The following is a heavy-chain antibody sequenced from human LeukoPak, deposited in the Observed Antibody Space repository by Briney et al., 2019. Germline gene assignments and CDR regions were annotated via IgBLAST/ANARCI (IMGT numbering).Heavy chain of an antibody. D-gene: IGHD6-13*01. V-gene: IGHV3-23*01. CDR3: AKGSSPLGHFDC. CDR2: ISGSGGST. Sequence: GGSLRLSCAASGVTFSSYAMSWVRQAPGKGLEWVSAISGSGGSTYYADSVKGRFTISRDNSKNTLYLQMNSLTAEDTAVYYCAKGSSPLGHFDCWGQGTLVTVSS. J-gene: IGHJ4*02. CDR1: GVTFSSYA.